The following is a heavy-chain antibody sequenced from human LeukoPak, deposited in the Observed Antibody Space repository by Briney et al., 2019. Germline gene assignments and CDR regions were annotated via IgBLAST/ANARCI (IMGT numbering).Heavy chain of an antibody. V-gene: IGHV3-30*19. CDR2: ISYGGSNK. J-gene: IGHJ4*02. CDR3: ARGVDYYFDY. Sequence: GGSLRLSCAASGFTFSNYGMHWVRQAPGKGLEWVAVISYGGSNKYYADSVKGRFTISRDNSKNTLYLQMNSLRAEDTAVYYCARGVDYYFDYWGQGTLVTVSS. CDR1: GFTFSNYG. D-gene: IGHD3-9*01.